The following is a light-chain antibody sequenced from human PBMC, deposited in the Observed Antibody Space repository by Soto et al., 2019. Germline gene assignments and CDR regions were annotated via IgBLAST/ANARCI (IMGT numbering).Light chain of an antibody. Sequence: DIQMTQTASTLSASVGDRVTITCRATQSISSWLAWYQQKPGKAPKLLIYKASSLESGVPSRFSGSGSGTEFTLTISSLQPDDFASYYCQQDNSFLTFGQGTKVEIK. CDR3: QQDNSFLT. J-gene: IGKJ1*01. V-gene: IGKV1-5*03. CDR1: QSISSW. CDR2: KAS.